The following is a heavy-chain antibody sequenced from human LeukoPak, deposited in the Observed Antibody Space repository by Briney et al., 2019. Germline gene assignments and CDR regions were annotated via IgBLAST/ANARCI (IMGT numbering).Heavy chain of an antibody. D-gene: IGHD3/OR15-3a*01. CDR1: NGSISSYY. CDR2: IYTSGST. J-gene: IGHJ5*02. Sequence: SSETLSLTCTVSNGSISSYYWSWIRQPPGKGLEWIGYIYTSGSTNYNPSLKSRVTISVDTSKNQFSLKLSSVTAADTAVYYCARRWTVNWFDPWGQGTLVTVSS. CDR3: ARRWTVNWFDP. V-gene: IGHV4-4*09.